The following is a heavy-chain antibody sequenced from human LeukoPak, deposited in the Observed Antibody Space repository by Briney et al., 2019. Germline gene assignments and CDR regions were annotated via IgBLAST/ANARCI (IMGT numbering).Heavy chain of an antibody. V-gene: IGHV4-39*01. CDR3: ASLYCSGGICYSGLGSADY. Sequence: SETLSLTCTVSGGSISSSTYYWGWIRQPPGKGLEWIGCIYYSGSTYYNPSLKSRVTISVDTSKNQFSLKLSSVTAADTAVYFCASLYCSGGICYSGLGSADYWGRGTLVTVSS. CDR2: IYYSGST. D-gene: IGHD2-15*01. CDR1: GGSISSSTYY. J-gene: IGHJ4*02.